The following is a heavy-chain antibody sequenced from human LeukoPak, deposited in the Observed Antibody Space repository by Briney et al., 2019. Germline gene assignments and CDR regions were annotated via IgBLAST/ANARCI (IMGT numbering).Heavy chain of an antibody. CDR1: GFTFDDYA. CDR3: ASEYQLYLDY. D-gene: IGHD2-2*01. Sequence: PGGSLRLSCAASGFTFDDYAMHWVRQAPGKGLEWVANIKQDGSEKYYVDSVKGRFTISRDNAKNSLYLQMNSLRAEDTAVYYCASEYQLYLDYWGQGTLVTVSS. CDR2: IKQDGSEK. J-gene: IGHJ4*02. V-gene: IGHV3-7*01.